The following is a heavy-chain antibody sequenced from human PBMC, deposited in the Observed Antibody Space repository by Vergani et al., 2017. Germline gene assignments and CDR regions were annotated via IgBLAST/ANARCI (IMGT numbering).Heavy chain of an antibody. CDR3: ARGCSSTSCPGGWFDP. J-gene: IGHJ5*02. V-gene: IGHV1-18*01. Sequence: QVQLVQSGAEVKKPGASVKVSCKASGYTFTSYGISWVRQAPGQGLEWMGWISAYNGNTNYAQKLPGRVTMTTDTSTSTAYMELRGLRSDDTAVYYGARGCSSTSCPGGWFDPWGQGTLVTVSS. D-gene: IGHD2-2*01. CDR1: GYTFTSYG. CDR2: ISAYNGNT.